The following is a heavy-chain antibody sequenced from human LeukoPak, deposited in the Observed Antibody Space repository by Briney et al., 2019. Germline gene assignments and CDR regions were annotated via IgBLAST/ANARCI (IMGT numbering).Heavy chain of an antibody. CDR3: ATPQPGRFFVDYFDY. Sequence: ASVKVSCTVSGYTLTELSIHWVRQAPGKGLEWMGGFDPEDGETIYAQKFQGRVTMTEDTSTDTAYMELNSLRSEDTAVFYCATPQPGRFFVDYFDYWGQGTLVTVSS. J-gene: IGHJ4*02. CDR2: FDPEDGET. CDR1: GYTLTELS. V-gene: IGHV1-24*01. D-gene: IGHD3-3*01.